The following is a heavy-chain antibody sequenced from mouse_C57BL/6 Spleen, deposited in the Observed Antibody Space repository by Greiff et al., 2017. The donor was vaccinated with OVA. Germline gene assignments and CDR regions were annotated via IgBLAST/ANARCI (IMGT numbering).Heavy chain of an antibody. CDR3: ARSLPYDYGSSYAMDY. J-gene: IGHJ4*01. CDR2: IDPSDSYT. Sequence: QVQLQQPGAELVMPGASVQLSCKASGYTFTSYWMHWVKQRPGQGLEWIGEIDPSDSYTNYNQKFKGKSTLTVDKSSSTAYMQLSSLTSEDSAVYYCARSLPYDYGSSYAMDYWGQGTSVTVSS. D-gene: IGHD1-1*01. V-gene: IGHV1-69*01. CDR1: GYTFTSYW.